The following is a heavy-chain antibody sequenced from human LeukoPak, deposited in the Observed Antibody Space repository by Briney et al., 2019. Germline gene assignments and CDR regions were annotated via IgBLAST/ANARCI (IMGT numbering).Heavy chain of an antibody. V-gene: IGHV3-30*18. J-gene: IGHJ4*02. D-gene: IGHD2-2*01. Sequence: GRSLRLSCAASGFTFSSYGMHWVRQAPGKGLEWVAVISYDGSNKYYADSVKGRFTISRDNSKNTLYLQMNSLRAEDTAVYYCAKSGLGYCSSTSCYPDYWGQGTLVTVSS. CDR3: AKSGLGYCSSTSCYPDY. CDR2: ISYDGSNK. CDR1: GFTFSSYG.